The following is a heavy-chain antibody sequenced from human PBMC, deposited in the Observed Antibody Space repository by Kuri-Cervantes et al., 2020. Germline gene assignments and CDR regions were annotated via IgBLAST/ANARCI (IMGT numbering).Heavy chain of an antibody. CDR1: GYSISSGYY. CDR2: SYHSGST. Sequence: SQTLSLTCAVSGYSISSGYYWGWIRQPPGKGLEWIGSSYHSGSTYYNPSLKSRVTISVDTSKNQFSLKLSSVTAADTAVYYCARDDDTDYYYYYMDVWGKGTTVTVSS. V-gene: IGHV4-38-2*02. J-gene: IGHJ6*03. CDR3: ARDDDTDYYYYYMDV. D-gene: IGHD3-22*01.